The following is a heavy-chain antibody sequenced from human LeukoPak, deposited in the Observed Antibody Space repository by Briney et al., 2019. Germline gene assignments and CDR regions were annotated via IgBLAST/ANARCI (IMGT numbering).Heavy chain of an antibody. Sequence: PGGSLRLSCATSGFTFSSYWMSWVRQAPGKGLERVANIKQDGSEKYYVDSVKGRFTISRDNAKNSLYLQMNSLRAEDTAVYYCARRADGSGSSNYYYYMDVWGKGTTVTVSS. CDR1: GFTFSSYW. CDR3: ARRADGSGSSNYYYYMDV. CDR2: IKQDGSEK. V-gene: IGHV3-7*01. D-gene: IGHD3-10*01. J-gene: IGHJ6*03.